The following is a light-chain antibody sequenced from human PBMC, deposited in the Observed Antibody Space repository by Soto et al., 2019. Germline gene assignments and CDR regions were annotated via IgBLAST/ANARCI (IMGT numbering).Light chain of an antibody. CDR3: SSYTSSSTYV. CDR2: EVT. J-gene: IGLJ1*01. Sequence: QSALTQPPSVSGSPGQSVTISCTGTSSDVGSYNRVSWYQQPPGTAPKLMIYEVTNRPSGGPDRFSGSKSGNTASLTISGLQAEDEADYYCSSYTSSSTYVFGTGTKLTVL. V-gene: IGLV2-18*02. CDR1: SSDVGSYNR.